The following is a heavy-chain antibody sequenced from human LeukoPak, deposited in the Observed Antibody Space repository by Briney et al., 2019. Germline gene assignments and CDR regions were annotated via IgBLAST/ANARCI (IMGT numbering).Heavy chain of an antibody. V-gene: IGHV3-66*01. CDR3: ARGPQWELLPYYFDY. CDR1: GFTVSSNY. CDR2: IYSGGST. Sequence: GGSLRLSCAASGFTVSSNYMSWVRQAPGKGLEWVSVIYSGGSTYYADSVKGRFTISRDNAKNSLYLQMNSLRAEDTAVYYCARGPQWELLPYYFDYWGQGTLVTVSS. D-gene: IGHD1-26*01. J-gene: IGHJ4*02.